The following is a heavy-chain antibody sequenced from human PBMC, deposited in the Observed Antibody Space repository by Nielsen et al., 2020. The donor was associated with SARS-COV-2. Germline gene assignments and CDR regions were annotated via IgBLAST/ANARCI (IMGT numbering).Heavy chain of an antibody. CDR2: IIPIFGTA. CDR1: GGTFSSYA. CDR3: AIGVVVVAATPLLYYYYGMDV. J-gene: IGHJ6*02. D-gene: IGHD2-15*01. V-gene: IGHV1-69*06. Sequence: SVKVSCKASGGTFSSYAISWVRQAPGQGLEWMGGIIPIFGTANYAQKFQGRVTITADKSTSTAYMELSSLRSEDTAVYYCAIGVVVVAATPLLYYYYGMDVWGQGTTVTVPS.